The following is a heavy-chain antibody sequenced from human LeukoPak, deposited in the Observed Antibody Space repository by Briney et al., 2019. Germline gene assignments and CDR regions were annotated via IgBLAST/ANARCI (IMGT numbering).Heavy chain of an antibody. J-gene: IGHJ6*02. D-gene: IGHD4-23*01. CDR3: ARVGGTNYYYYGMDV. CDR1: GGSISSSSYY. V-gene: IGHV4-39*07. CDR2: IYYSGST. Sequence: SETLSLTCTVSGGSISSSSYYWGWIRQPPGKGLEWIGSIYYSGSTNYNPSLKSRVTISVDTSKNQFSLKLSSVTAADTAVYYCARVGGTNYYYYGMDVWGQGTTVTVSS.